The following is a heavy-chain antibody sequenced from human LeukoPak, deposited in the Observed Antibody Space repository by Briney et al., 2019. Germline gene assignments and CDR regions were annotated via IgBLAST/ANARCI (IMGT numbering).Heavy chain of an antibody. CDR1: GFTFSSYS. CDR3: TREDTAMTDAFDI. J-gene: IGHJ3*02. CDR2: IRSKAYGGTT. V-gene: IGHV3-49*04. D-gene: IGHD5-18*01. Sequence: PGGSLRLSCAASGFTFSSYSMNWVRQAPGKGLEWVGFIRSKAYGGTTEYAASVKGRFTISRDDSKSIAYLQMNSLKTEDTAVYYCTREDTAMTDAFDIWGQGTMVTVSS.